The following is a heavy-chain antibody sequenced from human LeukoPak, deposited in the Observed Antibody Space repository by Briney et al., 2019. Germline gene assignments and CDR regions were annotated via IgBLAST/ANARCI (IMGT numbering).Heavy chain of an antibody. CDR1: GYTFSSYD. Sequence: ASVKVSCKASGYTFSSYDINWVRQASGQGVEWMGWINPNRGNTGYAQKFQGRVIITRNTSISTAYMELSSLRSEDTAVYYCARGLTIVATGAFGSWGQGTLVTVSS. CDR3: ARGLTIVATGAFGS. J-gene: IGHJ4*02. V-gene: IGHV1-8*03. CDR2: INPNRGNT. D-gene: IGHD5-12*01.